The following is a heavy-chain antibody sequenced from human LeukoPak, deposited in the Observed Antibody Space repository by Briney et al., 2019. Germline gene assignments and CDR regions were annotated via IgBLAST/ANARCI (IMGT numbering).Heavy chain of an antibody. V-gene: IGHV4-61*01. CDR1: GGSVSSGSYY. Sequence: SETLSLTCTVSGGSVSSGSYYWSWIRQPPGKGLEWIGYIYYSGSTNYNPSLKSRVTISVDTSKNQFSLKLSSVTAADTAVYYCARDFSLQLFDYWGQGTLVTVSS. J-gene: IGHJ4*02. D-gene: IGHD5-24*01. CDR2: IYYSGST. CDR3: ARDFSLQLFDY.